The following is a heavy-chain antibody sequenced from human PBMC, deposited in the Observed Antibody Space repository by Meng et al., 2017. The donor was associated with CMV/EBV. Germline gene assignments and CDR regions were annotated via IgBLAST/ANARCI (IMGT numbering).Heavy chain of an antibody. V-gene: IGHV3-30-3*02. D-gene: IGHD2/OR15-2a*01. CDR1: GFSFRTSA. Sequence: GFSFRTSAMNWVRQAPVKGLEWVAVIAYDGSNTFYADSVKGRFTISRDNSKNTLYLQMNSLRIEDSAVYYCANSKAGHFFFYGLDVWGRGTTVTVSS. CDR2: IAYDGSNT. CDR3: ANSKAGHFFFYGLDV. J-gene: IGHJ6*02.